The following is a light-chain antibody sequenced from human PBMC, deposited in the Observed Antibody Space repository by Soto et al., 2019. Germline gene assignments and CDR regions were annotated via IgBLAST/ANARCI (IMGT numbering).Light chain of an antibody. CDR2: GAS. J-gene: IGKJ1*01. CDR3: QQYRT. CDR1: QSVSSSY. V-gene: IGKV3-20*01. Sequence: EIVLTQSPGTLSLSPGERATLSCRASQSVSSSYLAWYQQKPGQAPRLLIYGASSRATGIPGRFSGSGSGTDFTLTISRLEPEDFAVYYCQQYRTFGQGTKV.